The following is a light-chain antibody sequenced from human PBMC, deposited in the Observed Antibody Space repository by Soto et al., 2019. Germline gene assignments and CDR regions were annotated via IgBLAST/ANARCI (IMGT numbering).Light chain of an antibody. CDR1: TSNIGNNY. V-gene: IGLV1-47*01. J-gene: IGLJ3*02. Sequence: QSVLTQPPSASWTPGQRVTISCSGSTSNIGNNYVCWFQQLPGTAPKLLIYRNNQRPSGVPDRFSGSKSGTSASLAISGLRSEDEADYYCAAWDDSLNGVVFGGGTKLTVL. CDR2: RNN. CDR3: AAWDDSLNGVV.